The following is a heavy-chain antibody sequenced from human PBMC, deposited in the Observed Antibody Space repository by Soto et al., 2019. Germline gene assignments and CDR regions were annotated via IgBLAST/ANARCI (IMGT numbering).Heavy chain of an antibody. CDR1: GGTFSSYT. Sequence: ASVKVSCKASGGTFSSYTISWVRQAPGQGLEWMGRIIPILGIANYAQKFQGRVTITADKSTSTAYMELSSLRSEDTAVYYCARDLHDYSNYWFDPWGQGTLVTVSS. V-gene: IGHV1-69*04. CDR2: IIPILGIA. J-gene: IGHJ5*02. D-gene: IGHD4-4*01. CDR3: ARDLHDYSNYWFDP.